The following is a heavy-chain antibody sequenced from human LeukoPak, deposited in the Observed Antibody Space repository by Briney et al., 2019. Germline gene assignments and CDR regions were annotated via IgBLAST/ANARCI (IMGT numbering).Heavy chain of an antibody. V-gene: IGHV1-18*01. J-gene: IGHJ4*02. CDR2: ISAYNGNT. CDR1: GYTFSSYG. D-gene: IGHD2-15*01. Sequence: ASVKVSCKASGYTFSSYGISWVRQAPGQGLEWMGWISAYNGNTNYAQKLQGRVTMTTDTFTSTAYMELRSLRSDDTAVYYCARTYCSGGSCYSFDYWGQGTLVTVSS. CDR3: ARTYCSGGSCYSFDY.